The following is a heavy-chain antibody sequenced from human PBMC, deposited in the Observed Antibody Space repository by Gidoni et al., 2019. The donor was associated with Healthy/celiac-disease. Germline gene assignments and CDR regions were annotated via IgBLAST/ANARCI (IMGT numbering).Heavy chain of an antibody. CDR1: GGSFSGYY. Sequence: QVQLQQWGAGLLKPSETLSLTCAVYGGSFSGYYWSWIRQPPGKGLEWIGEINHSGSTNYNPSLKSRVTISVDTSKNQFSLKLSSVTAADTAVYYCARGGPIAVAGINYWGQGTLVTVSS. CDR2: INHSGST. V-gene: IGHV4-34*01. D-gene: IGHD6-19*01. J-gene: IGHJ4*02. CDR3: ARGGPIAVAGINY.